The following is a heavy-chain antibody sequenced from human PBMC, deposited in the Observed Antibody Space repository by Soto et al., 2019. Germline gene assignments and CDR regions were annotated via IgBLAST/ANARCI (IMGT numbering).Heavy chain of an antibody. J-gene: IGHJ4*02. CDR3: ASLNGGRFLDKGDY. CDR2: INHFGSP. CDR1: NGSFMGYY. Sequence: SETLSLTCGVYNGSFMGYYWTWVRHPPGKGLEWIGEINHFGSPNYNPSLKSRVAISIDTSKHQFSLSLRSLTAADTAVYYCASLNGGRFLDKGDYWGQGILVTVSS. V-gene: IGHV4-34*01. D-gene: IGHD3-3*01.